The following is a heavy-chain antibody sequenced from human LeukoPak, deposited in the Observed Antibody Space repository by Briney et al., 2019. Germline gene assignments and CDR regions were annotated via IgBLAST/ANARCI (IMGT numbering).Heavy chain of an antibody. D-gene: IGHD3-10*01. V-gene: IGHV3-15*01. CDR1: GFTFTNAW. CDR3: TTDLGTYYHGSQRLIPIDY. Sequence: GGSLRLSCADSGFTFTNAWMSWVRQAPGKGLEWIGRIKSKTDGETTNYAEPVRGRFTISRDDSKSAVYLQMNSLKIEDTAVYYCTTDLGTYYHGSQRLIPIDYWGQGTLDTVSS. J-gene: IGHJ4*02. CDR2: IKSKTDGETT.